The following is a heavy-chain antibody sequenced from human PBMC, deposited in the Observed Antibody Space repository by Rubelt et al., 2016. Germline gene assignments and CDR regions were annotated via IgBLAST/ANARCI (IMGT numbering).Heavy chain of an antibody. V-gene: IGHV3-7*01. CDR2: IKQDGSER. CDR1: GFTVSSDY. J-gene: IGHJ6*02. CDR3: ARLSRINNYYGMDV. Sequence: GGGVVRPGRSLRLSCAASGFTVSSDYMSWVRQAPGKGLEWVANIKQDGSERNHVDSVKGRFTISRDNAKNSLYLQMSSLRADDTAGYYCARLSRINNYYGMDVWGHGTTVTVPS.